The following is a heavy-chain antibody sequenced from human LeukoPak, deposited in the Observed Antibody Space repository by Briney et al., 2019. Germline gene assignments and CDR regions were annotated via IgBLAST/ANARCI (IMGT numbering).Heavy chain of an antibody. V-gene: IGHV4-39*07. CDR1: GGSISSSSYY. CDR3: ARDRSGYDNFDY. J-gene: IGHJ4*02. CDR2: IYYSGST. Sequence: SETLSLTCTVSGGSISSSSYYWGWIRQPPGKGLEWIGSIYYSGSTNYNPSLKSRVTISVDTSKNRFSLKLSSVTAADTAVYYCARDRSGYDNFDYWGQGTLVTVSS. D-gene: IGHD5-12*01.